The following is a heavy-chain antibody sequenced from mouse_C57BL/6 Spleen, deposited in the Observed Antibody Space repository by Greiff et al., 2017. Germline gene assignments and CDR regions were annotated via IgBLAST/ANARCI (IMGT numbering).Heavy chain of an antibody. D-gene: IGHD2-3*01. J-gene: IGHJ4*01. V-gene: IGHV1-72*01. CDR3: AREDGYLDYAMDY. CDR2: IDPNSGGT. CDR1: GYTFTSYW. Sequence: QVQLQQPGAELVKPGASVKLSCKASGYTFTSYWMHWVKQRPGRGLEWIRRIDPNSGGTKYNEKFKSKATLTVDKPSSTAYMQLSSLTSEDSAVYYCAREDGYLDYAMDYWGQGTSVTVSS.